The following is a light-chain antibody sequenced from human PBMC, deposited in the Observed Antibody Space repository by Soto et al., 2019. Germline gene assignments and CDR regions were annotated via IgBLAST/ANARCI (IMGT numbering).Light chain of an antibody. J-gene: IGKJ4*01. V-gene: IGKV1-27*01. CDR2: SAS. Sequence: DVQMTQSPSSLSASVGDRVTITCRASQGISSFLAWYQQIPGKVPKLLIHSASTLQSGVPSRFSGGGSGTDFTLTISSLQPEDVAIYYCQKYNRGPLTFGGGTKVEIK. CDR3: QKYNRGPLT. CDR1: QGISSF.